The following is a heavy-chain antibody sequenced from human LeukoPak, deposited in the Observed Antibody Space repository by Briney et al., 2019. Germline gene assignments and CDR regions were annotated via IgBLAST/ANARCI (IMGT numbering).Heavy chain of an antibody. CDR3: AKAHYYDSSGYPDAFDI. V-gene: IGHV3-66*01. CDR2: IYSGGNT. D-gene: IGHD3-22*01. CDR1: GLTISSNY. Sequence: GGSLRLSCAASGLTISSNYMNWVRQAPGKGLEWVSVIYSGGNTYYADSVKGRFTISRDNSKNTLYLQMNSLRAEDTAVCYCAKAHYYDSSGYPDAFDIWGQGTMVTVSS. J-gene: IGHJ3*02.